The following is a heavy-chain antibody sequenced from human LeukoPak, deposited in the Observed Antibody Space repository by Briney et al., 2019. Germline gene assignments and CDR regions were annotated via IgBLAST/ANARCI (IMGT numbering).Heavy chain of an antibody. CDR1: GFTFSNYG. CDR3: AKSGRYYDSSGYYYDYYMDV. CDR2: ISGSGGST. D-gene: IGHD3-22*01. Sequence: GGSLRLSCAASGFTFSNYGMSWVRQAPGKGLEWVSAISGSGGSTYYADSVKGRFTISRDNSKNTLYLQMNSLRAEDTAVYYCAKSGRYYDSSGYYYDYYMDVWGKGTTVTVSS. J-gene: IGHJ6*03. V-gene: IGHV3-23*01.